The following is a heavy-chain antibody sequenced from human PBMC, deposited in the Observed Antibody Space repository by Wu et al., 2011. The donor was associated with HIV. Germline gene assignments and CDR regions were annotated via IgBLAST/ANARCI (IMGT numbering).Heavy chain of an antibody. CDR1: GGTFTSYG. V-gene: IGHV1-69*04. J-gene: IGHJ3*02. Sequence: QVHLVQSGTEVKKPGSSVRVSCRASGGTFTSYGTTWVRQAPGQGLEWMGNIIPILGTSNYAQKFQDRVSMTEDTSADIAYMELSSLRSDDTAVYYCVTGAHYWHATGYSTVFDNWGQGTMVTVSP. CDR2: IIPILGTS. CDR3: VTGAHYWHATGYSTVFDN. D-gene: IGHD3/OR15-3a*01.